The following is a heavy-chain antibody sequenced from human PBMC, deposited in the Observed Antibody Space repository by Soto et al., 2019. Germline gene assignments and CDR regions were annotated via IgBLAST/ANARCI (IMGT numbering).Heavy chain of an antibody. Sequence: QVHLVESGGGVVQPGRSLRLSCAASGFTFSSYAIHWVRQAPGKGLEWLSVISFDGNNEYYTDSVKGRFTISRDNSKNTGYMEMNSLRPEDTAVYYCARGGGYCSPNCNGTDYWGQGTLVTVSS. J-gene: IGHJ4*02. D-gene: IGHD2-15*01. CDR3: ARGGGYCSPNCNGTDY. V-gene: IGHV3-30-3*01. CDR2: ISFDGNNE. CDR1: GFTFSSYA.